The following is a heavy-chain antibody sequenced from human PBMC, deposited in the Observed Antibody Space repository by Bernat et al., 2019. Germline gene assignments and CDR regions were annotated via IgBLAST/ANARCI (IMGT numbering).Heavy chain of an antibody. D-gene: IGHD3-3*01. J-gene: IGHJ6*03. Sequence: EVQLLESGGGLVQPGGSLRLSCAASGFTFSSYAMSWVRQAPGKGLEWVSAISGSGGSTYYADSVKGRFTISRDNSKNTLYLQMNSLRAEDTAVYYCARSVADYYYMDVWGKGTTVTVSS. CDR1: GFTFSSYA. V-gene: IGHV3-23*01. CDR2: ISGSGGST. CDR3: ARSVADYYYMDV.